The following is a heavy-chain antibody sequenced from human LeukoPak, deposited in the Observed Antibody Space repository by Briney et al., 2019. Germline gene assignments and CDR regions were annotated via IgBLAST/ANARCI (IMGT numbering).Heavy chain of an antibody. CDR2: INWNGGST. V-gene: IGHV3-20*04. D-gene: IGHD4-17*01. J-gene: IGHJ6*03. Sequence: GGSLRLSCAASGFTFDDYGMSWVRQAPGKGLEWVSGINWNGGSTGYADSVKGRFTISRDNAKNSLYLQMNSLRAEDTAVYYCARDYGDSYYYYYMDVWGKGTTVTVSS. CDR3: ARDYGDSYYYYYMDV. CDR1: GFTFDDYG.